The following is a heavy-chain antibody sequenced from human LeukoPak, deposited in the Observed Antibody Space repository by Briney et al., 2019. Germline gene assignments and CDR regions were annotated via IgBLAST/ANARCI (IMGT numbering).Heavy chain of an antibody. CDR1: GYTFTGYY. CDR3: ARSPTKEAAAAAWFDP. D-gene: IGHD6-13*01. Sequence: ASVKVSCKASGYTFTGYYMHWVRQAPGQGLEWMGWINPNSGGTNYAQKFQGRVTMTRDTSISTAYMELSRLRSDDTAVYYCARSPTKEAAAAAWFDPWGQGTLVTVSS. V-gene: IGHV1-2*02. CDR2: INPNSGGT. J-gene: IGHJ5*02.